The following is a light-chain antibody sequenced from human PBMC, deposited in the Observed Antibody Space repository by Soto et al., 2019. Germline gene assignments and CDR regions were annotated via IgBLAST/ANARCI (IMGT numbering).Light chain of an antibody. CDR1: SSDVGGYNY. V-gene: IGLV2-11*01. J-gene: IGLJ1*01. Sequence: QSALTQPRSVSGSPGQSVTISCTGTSSDVGGYNYVSWYQQHPGKAPKLMIYDVSKRPSGVPDRFSGSKSGNTASLTISGLQAEYEADYYCCSYAGSYTFGVFGTGTKVTVL. CDR3: CSYAGSYTFGV. CDR2: DVS.